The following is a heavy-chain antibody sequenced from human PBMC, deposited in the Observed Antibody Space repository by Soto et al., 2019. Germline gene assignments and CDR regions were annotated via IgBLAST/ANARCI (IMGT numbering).Heavy chain of an antibody. V-gene: IGHV1-18*01. CDR2: ISAYNGNT. CDR3: PRSAHIVGPTTGWFDP. J-gene: IGHJ5*02. D-gene: IGHD1-26*01. Sequence: ASVKVSCKASGYTFTSYGISWVRQAPGQGLEWMGWISAYNGNTNYAQKLQGRVTMTTDTSTSTAYMELRSLRSDDTAVFYCPRSAHIVGPTTGWFDPWGQGTLVTVS. CDR1: GYTFTSYG.